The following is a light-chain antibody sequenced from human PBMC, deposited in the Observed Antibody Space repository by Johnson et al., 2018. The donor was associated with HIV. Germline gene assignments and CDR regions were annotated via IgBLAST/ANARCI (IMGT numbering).Light chain of an antibody. CDR1: SSNIGNNY. J-gene: IGLJ1*01. CDR2: DNN. CDR3: GTWDSSLSAGENV. V-gene: IGLV1-51*01. Sequence: QSVLTQPPSVSAAPGQKVTISCSGSSSNIGNNYVSWYQQLPGTAPKLLIYDNNKRPSGIPDRFSGSKSGTSATLGITGLPTGAEADYYCGTWDSSLSAGENVFGTGTKVTVL.